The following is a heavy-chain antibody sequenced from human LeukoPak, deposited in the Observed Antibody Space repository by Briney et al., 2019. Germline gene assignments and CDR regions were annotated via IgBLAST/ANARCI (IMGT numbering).Heavy chain of an antibody. CDR3: AKTSLSDASGHYYYMDV. V-gene: IGHV3-23*01. D-gene: IGHD3-3*01. CDR1: GFTFRNYA. J-gene: IGHJ6*03. Sequence: GGSLRLSCATSGFTFRNYAMSWVRQAPGKGLEWVSVISGSGDATYYADSVKGRFTISRDNSKDTLYLRMNNLRTEDTALYYCAKTSLSDASGHYYYMDVWGKGTTVTVSS. CDR2: ISGSGDAT.